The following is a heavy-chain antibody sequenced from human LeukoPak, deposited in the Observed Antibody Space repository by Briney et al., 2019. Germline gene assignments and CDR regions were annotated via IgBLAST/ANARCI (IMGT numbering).Heavy chain of an antibody. J-gene: IGHJ4*02. V-gene: IGHV4-34*01. CDR2: INHSGST. D-gene: IGHD4-23*01. CDR3: ALGDYGGNSGVFY. Sequence: SETLSLTCAVYGGSFSGYYWSWIRQPPGKGLEWIGEINHSGSTNYNPSLKSRVTISVDTSKNQFSLKLSSVTAADTAVYYCALGDYGGNSGVFYWGQGTLVTVSS. CDR1: GGSFSGYY.